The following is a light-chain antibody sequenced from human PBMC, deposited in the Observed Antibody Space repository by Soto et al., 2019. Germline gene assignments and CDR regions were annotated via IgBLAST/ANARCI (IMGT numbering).Light chain of an antibody. CDR2: ETS. V-gene: IGKV1-5*03. CDR1: QSVNRW. J-gene: IGKJ1*01. Sequence: DIQMTQSPSTLSASVGDRVTITCRASQSVNRWLAWYQQKPGKAPKLLIYETSILESGVPSRFSGSGSGTDFTLTINGLQPDDFAIYYCQQYISYRAFGQGTKVDIK. CDR3: QQYISYRA.